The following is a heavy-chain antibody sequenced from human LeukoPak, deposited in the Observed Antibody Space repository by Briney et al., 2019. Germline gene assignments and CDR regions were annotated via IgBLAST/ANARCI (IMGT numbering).Heavy chain of an antibody. CDR2: ISGSGGST. CDR3: AKEVGSSSEVDR. D-gene: IGHD6-13*01. J-gene: IGHJ5*02. V-gene: IGHV3-23*01. CDR1: GFTFRSYA. Sequence: PGRSLTLSRAISGFTFRSYAMISVRPAPGKGLEWVSAISGSGGSTYYADSVKGRFTISRDNSKNTLYLQMNSLRAEDTAVYYCAKEVGSSSEVDRWGQVTLVTVSS.